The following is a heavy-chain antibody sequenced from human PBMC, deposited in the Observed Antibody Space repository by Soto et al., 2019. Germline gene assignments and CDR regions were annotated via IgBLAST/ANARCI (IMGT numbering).Heavy chain of an antibody. Sequence: SETLSLTCTVSGDTVNNGDYFWSWIRQSPGKGLEWLGYIYFTGSTYYSPSLKSRLHISMDKSKNHFSLEMTSVTVADTAVYFCARGEVVDVVAAFKRELDPWGPGLSVPVYS. CDR1: GDTVNNGDYF. J-gene: IGHJ5*02. V-gene: IGHV4-30-4*01. D-gene: IGHD5-12*01. CDR3: ARGEVVDVVAAFKRELDP. CDR2: IYFTGST.